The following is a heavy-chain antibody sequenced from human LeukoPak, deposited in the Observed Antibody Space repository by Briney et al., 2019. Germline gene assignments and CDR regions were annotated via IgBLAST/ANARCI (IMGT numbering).Heavy chain of an antibody. CDR1: GFSFSRYW. V-gene: IGHV3-7*01. D-gene: IGHD4/OR15-4a*01. Sequence: GGSLRLSCAASGFSFSRYWMTWVRQAPGKGLEWVANIIHDGSERYYVDSVKGRFTISRDNTKNSLFLQMNSLRAEDTAVYYCARDLTEQTMVNTFDIWGQGTMVTVSS. CDR2: IIHDGSER. CDR3: ARDLTEQTMVNTFDI. J-gene: IGHJ3*02.